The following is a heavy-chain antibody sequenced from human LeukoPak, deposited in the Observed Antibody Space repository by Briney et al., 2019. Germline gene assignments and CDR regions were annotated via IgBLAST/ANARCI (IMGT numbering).Heavy chain of an antibody. J-gene: IGHJ3*02. CDR1: GGSISNYY. Sequence: SETLSLTRTVSGGSISNYYWNWIRQFPGKGLEWIGYISHSGSTNYSPSFESRVTISVDPSKNQFSLKVISVTAADAAVYYCAREGTYDILTGYSTSFDSFDIWGQGKMVTVSS. D-gene: IGHD3-9*01. CDR3: AREGTYDILTGYSTSFDSFDI. V-gene: IGHV4-59*01. CDR2: ISHSGST.